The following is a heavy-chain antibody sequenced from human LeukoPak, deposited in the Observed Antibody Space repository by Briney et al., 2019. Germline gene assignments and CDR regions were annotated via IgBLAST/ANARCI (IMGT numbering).Heavy chain of an antibody. Sequence: SETLSLTCTVSGGSISGYHWSWIRQPAGKGLEWIGRIYPSGGTNYNPSLKSRVTMSVDTSKNQFSLRLSSVTAADTAVYYCARGSPGVAALTFDYWGQGTLVTVSS. CDR2: IYPSGGT. V-gene: IGHV4-4*07. CDR3: ARGSPGVAALTFDY. J-gene: IGHJ4*02. CDR1: GGSISGYH. D-gene: IGHD4/OR15-4a*01.